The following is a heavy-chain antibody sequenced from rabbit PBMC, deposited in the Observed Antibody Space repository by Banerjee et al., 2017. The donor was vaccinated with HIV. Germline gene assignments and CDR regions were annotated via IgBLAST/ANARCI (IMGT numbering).Heavy chain of an antibody. CDR1: GFTLSGYW. CDR3: ARSRYTGHGYLSL. CDR2: IYTSSGST. J-gene: IGHJ4*01. D-gene: IGHD8-1*01. Sequence: QSLEESGGDLVKPGASLTLTCTASGFTLSGYWMWWVRQAPGKGLEWIAYIYTSSGSTYYASWAKGRFTISKTSSTTVTLQMTSLTAADTATYFCARSRYTGHGYLSLWGPGTLVT. V-gene: IGHV1S40*01.